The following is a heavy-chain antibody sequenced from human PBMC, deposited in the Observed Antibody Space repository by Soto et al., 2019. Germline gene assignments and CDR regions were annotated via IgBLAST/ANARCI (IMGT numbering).Heavy chain of an antibody. CDR2: IYYSGST. CDR1: GGSISSGDYY. D-gene: IGHD2-21*02. V-gene: IGHV4-30-4*01. Sequence: QVQLQESGPGLVKPSQTLSLTCTVSGGSISSGDYYWNWIRQPPGKGLEWIGYIYYSGSTYYNPSLQSRVTISVDTSKNQFSLKLSSVTAADTAVYYCARVGSVVTPYYFDYWGQGTLVTVSS. J-gene: IGHJ4*02. CDR3: ARVGSVVTPYYFDY.